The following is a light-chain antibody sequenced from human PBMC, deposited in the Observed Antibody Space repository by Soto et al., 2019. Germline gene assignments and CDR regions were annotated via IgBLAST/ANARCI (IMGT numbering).Light chain of an antibody. Sequence: DIQMTQSPSSVSASVGDRVTITCRASQGIRGFLAWYQQKPGEAPKLLIYAASSLQSGVPSRFSGSGTWAEFTLTISSLQPEDFATYYCQQALSFPLTFGGGTKVEIK. J-gene: IGKJ4*01. V-gene: IGKV1-12*01. CDR1: QGIRGF. CDR3: QQALSFPLT. CDR2: AAS.